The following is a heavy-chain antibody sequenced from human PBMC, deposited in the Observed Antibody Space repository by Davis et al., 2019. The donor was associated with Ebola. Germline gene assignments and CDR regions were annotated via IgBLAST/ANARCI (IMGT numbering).Heavy chain of an antibody. V-gene: IGHV3-21*01. J-gene: IGHJ6*02. CDR3: AREGERYCSGGSCYYRPYYYGMDV. CDR2: ISSSSSYI. D-gene: IGHD2-15*01. CDR1: GFTFDDYA. Sequence: GGSLRLSCAASGFTFDDYAMHWVRQAPGKGLEWVSSISSSSSYIYYADSVKGRFTISRDNAKNSLYLQMNSLRAEDTAVYYCAREGERYCSGGSCYYRPYYYGMDVWGQGTTVTVSS.